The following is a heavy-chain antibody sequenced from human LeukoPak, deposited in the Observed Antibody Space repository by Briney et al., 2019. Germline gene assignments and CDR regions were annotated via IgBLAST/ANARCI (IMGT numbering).Heavy chain of an antibody. J-gene: IGHJ4*02. D-gene: IGHD4-17*01. Sequence: PSQTLSLTCTVSGDPINSGSYYWSWIRQPAGKGLEWIGRIYSSGDTNYNPSLKSRVTISVDTSKNQFSLKLNSVTAADTAVYYCARVGSGDYGDYFDYWGQGTLVTVSS. CDR3: ARVGSGDYGDYFDY. CDR1: GDPINSGSYY. CDR2: IYSSGDT. V-gene: IGHV4-61*02.